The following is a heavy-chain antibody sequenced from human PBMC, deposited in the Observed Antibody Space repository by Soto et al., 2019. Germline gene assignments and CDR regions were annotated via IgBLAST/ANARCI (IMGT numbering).Heavy chain of an antibody. Sequence: GGSLRLSCAASGFAFIEYYMTWIRQAPGQGLEWLSYISSSSYTIKYADSVEGRFTVSRDNGKKSLYLQMNSLRDEDTAVYFCAREISLSAGSYFDYWGQGTLVTVSS. CDR3: AREISLSAGSYFDY. CDR2: ISSSSYTI. J-gene: IGHJ4*02. D-gene: IGHD3-10*01. V-gene: IGHV3-11*04. CDR1: GFAFIEYY.